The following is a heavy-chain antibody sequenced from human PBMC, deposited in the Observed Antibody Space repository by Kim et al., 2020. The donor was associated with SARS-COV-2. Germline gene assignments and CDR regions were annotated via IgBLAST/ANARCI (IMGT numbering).Heavy chain of an antibody. CDR2: ST. J-gene: IGHJ5*02. D-gene: IGHD6-13*01. CDR3: ARESSRGFDP. V-gene: IGHV3-53*01. Sequence: STYYADSVKGRFTISRDNSKNTLYLQMNSLRAEDTAVYYWARESSRGFDPWGQGTLVTVSS.